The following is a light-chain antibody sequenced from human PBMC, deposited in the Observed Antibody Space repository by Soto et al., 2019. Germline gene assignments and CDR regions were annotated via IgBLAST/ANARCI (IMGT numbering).Light chain of an antibody. J-gene: IGKJ1*01. CDR3: QQYNNWPKM. Sequence: EIVMTQSPATLSVSPGDRATLSCRASQSVSSNLAWYQQKPGQAPRLLIYGASTRATGIPARFSGSGSGTEFTLTISSLQSEDFAVYYCQQYNNWPKMFGQGTK. V-gene: IGKV3-15*01. CDR1: QSVSSN. CDR2: GAS.